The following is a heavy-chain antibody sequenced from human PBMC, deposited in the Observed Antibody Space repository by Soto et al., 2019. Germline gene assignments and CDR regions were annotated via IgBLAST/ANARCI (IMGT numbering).Heavy chain of an antibody. CDR2: IYSGGST. CDR3: ATPDAVVPDAMPVAYWYFDL. Sequence: EVQLVESGGGLVQPGGSLRLSCAASGFTVSSNYMSWVRQAPGKGLEWVSVIYSGGSTYYADSVQGRFTISRDNSETTLYLPMNSLGAEDTAVYYCATPDAVVPDAMPVAYWYFDLWGRGTLVTVSS. CDR1: GFTVSSNY. V-gene: IGHV3-66*04. J-gene: IGHJ2*01. D-gene: IGHD2-2*01.